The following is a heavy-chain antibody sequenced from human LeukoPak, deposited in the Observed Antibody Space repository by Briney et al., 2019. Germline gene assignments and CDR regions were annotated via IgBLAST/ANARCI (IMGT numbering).Heavy chain of an antibody. J-gene: IGHJ4*02. CDR2: IIPIFGTA. Sequence: ASVKVSCKASGGTFSSYAISWVRQAPRQGLEWMGGIIPIFGTANYAQKFQGRVTITADESTSTAYMELSSLRSEDTAVYYCASRPAVVPAASGDYWRQGTLVTVSS. D-gene: IGHD2-2*01. CDR1: GGTFSSYA. V-gene: IGHV1-69*13. CDR3: ASRPAVVPAASGDY.